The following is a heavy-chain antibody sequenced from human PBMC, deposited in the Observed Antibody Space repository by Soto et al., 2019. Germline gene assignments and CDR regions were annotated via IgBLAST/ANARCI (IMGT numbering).Heavy chain of an antibody. D-gene: IGHD3-9*01. V-gene: IGHV4-39*01. CDR3: ARNFEGSYYFDY. Sequence: PSETLSLTCTVSGGSISSSSYYWGWIRQPPGKGLEWIGSIYYSGSTCYNPSLKSRVTISVDTSKNQFSLKLSSVTAADTAVYYCARNFEGSYYFDYWGQGTLVTVSS. J-gene: IGHJ4*02. CDR1: GGSISSSSYY. CDR2: IYYSGST.